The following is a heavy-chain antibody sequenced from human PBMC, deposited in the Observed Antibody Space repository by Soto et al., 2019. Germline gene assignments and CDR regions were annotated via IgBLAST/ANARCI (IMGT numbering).Heavy chain of an antibody. CDR3: ARSRQATTGVLDY. V-gene: IGHV3-30-3*01. D-gene: IGHD4-17*01. Sequence: QVQLVESGGGVVQPGRSLRLSCAASGFTFSSYAMHWVRQAPGKGLEWMAVISYDGSNKYYADSVKGRFTISRDNSKNTLYLQMNSLRAEDTAVYYCARSRQATTGVLDYWGQGTLVTVSS. CDR2: ISYDGSNK. J-gene: IGHJ4*02. CDR1: GFTFSSYA.